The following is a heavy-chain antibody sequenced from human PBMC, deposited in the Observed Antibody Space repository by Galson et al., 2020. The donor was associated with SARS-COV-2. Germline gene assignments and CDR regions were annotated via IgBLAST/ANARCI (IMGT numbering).Heavy chain of an antibody. CDR1: GYSFTTYW. CDR3: ARRIAEAGETLDY. CDR2: IDPSDSYT. J-gene: IGHJ4*02. D-gene: IGHD6-19*01. V-gene: IGHV5-10-1*01. Sequence: KIGESLKISCKGSGYSFTTYWITWVRQMPGKGLEWMGRIDPSDSYTNYRPSFKGHITISADKSISTVYLQWSSLKASDTAIYYCARRIAEAGETLDYWGQGTLVTVSS.